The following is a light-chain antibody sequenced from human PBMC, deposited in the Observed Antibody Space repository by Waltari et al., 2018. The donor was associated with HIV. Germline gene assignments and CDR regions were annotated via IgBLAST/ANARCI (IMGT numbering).Light chain of an antibody. CDR1: QGISNA. V-gene: IGKV1-13*02. Sequence: AVQLTQSPSSLSTSVGDRVTITCRASQGISNALAWYQQKPEKAPKLLIYDASTLASGVPSGFSGSGSGTDFTLTISSLQPEDFATYYCQQFISYPVTFGQGTRLEIK. CDR2: DAS. J-gene: IGKJ5*01. CDR3: QQFISYPVT.